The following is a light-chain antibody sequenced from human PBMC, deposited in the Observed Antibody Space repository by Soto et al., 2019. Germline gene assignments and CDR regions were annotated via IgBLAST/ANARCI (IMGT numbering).Light chain of an antibody. V-gene: IGKV3-11*01. J-gene: IGKJ1*01. CDR1: QSVSSY. Sequence: EIVLTQSPATLSLSPGERATLSCRASQSVSSYLAWYQQKPGQAPRLLIYDASNRATGIPARFIGSGSGTDFTLTISSLEPEDFAVYYCQQRSNWPPASFGQGTKVEIK. CDR3: QQRSNWPPAS. CDR2: DAS.